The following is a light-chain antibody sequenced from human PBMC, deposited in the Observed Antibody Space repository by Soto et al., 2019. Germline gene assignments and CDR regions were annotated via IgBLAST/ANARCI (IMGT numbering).Light chain of an antibody. CDR2: SND. CDR3: AAWDDSLSGVV. CDR1: SSNIGSNY. Sequence: QSVLTQPPSTSGTPGQRVTMSCSGSSSNIGSNYVYWYQQLPGTAPKLLIYSNDQRPSGVPDRLSGSKSGTSASLAISGLRSEDEADYYCAAWDDSLSGVVFGGGTKLTVL. J-gene: IGLJ2*01. V-gene: IGLV1-47*02.